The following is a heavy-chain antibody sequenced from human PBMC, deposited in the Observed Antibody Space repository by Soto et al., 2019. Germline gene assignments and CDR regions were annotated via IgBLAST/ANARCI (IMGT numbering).Heavy chain of an antibody. V-gene: IGHV3-23*01. D-gene: IGHD3-3*01. Sequence: GSLRLSCAAPGFVFRNYAMNWVRQAPGEGLEWVSSISGSGDNRYYADSVKGRFTISRDNSKNTVYPQMNSLRVEDTATYHCAKPSYTFGVVIVGAFDYWGQGALVTVSS. CDR3: AKPSYTFGVVIVGAFDY. CDR1: GFVFRNYA. CDR2: ISGSGDNR. J-gene: IGHJ4*02.